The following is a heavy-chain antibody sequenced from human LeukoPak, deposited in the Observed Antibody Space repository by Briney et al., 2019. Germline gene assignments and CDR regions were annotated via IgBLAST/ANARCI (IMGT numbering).Heavy chain of an antibody. CDR2: IKQDGSEK. Sequence: GSLRLSCAASGFTFSSYWMSWVRQAPGKGLEWVANIKQDGSEKYYVDSVKGRFTISRDNAKNSLYLQMNSLRAEDTAVYYCARDYGDPGAYYYYGMDVWGQGTTVTVSS. D-gene: IGHD4-17*01. CDR1: GFTFSSYW. J-gene: IGHJ6*02. CDR3: ARDYGDPGAYYYYGMDV. V-gene: IGHV3-7*01.